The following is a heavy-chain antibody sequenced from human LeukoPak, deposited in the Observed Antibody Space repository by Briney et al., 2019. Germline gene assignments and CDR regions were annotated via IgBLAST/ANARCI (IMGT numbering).Heavy chain of an antibody. J-gene: IGHJ5*02. CDR1: GGTFSSYA. CDR2: IIPIFGTA. D-gene: IGHD3-9*01. CDR3: ARACDFDWLWGVSHYNWFDP. Sequence: SVKVSCRASGGTFSSYAISWVRQAPGQGLEWMGGIIPIFGTANYAQKFQGRVTITADESTSTAYMELSSLRSEDTAVYYCARACDFDWLWGVSHYNWFDPWGQGTLVTVSS. V-gene: IGHV1-69*13.